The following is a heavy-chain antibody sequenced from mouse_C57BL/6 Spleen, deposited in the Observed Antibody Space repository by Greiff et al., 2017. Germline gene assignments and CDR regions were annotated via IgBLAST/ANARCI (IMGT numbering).Heavy chain of an antibody. V-gene: IGHV1-22*01. Sequence: VQLQQSGPELVKPGASVKMSCKASGYTFTDYNMHWVKQSHGKSLEWIGYINPNNGGTSYNQKFKGKATLTVNKSSSTAYMERRSLTSEDSAVYYCARDYYGSSYVKFAYWGQGTLVTVSA. J-gene: IGHJ3*01. CDR3: ARDYYGSSYVKFAY. D-gene: IGHD1-1*01. CDR2: INPNNGGT. CDR1: GYTFTDYN.